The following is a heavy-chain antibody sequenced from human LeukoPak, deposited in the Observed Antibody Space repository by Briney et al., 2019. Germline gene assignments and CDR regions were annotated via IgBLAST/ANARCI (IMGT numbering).Heavy chain of an antibody. CDR1: GYTFTNYG. CDR2: ISAYNTNT. CDR3: ARDVGYRSGSYYFDY. J-gene: IGHJ4*02. D-gene: IGHD5-18*01. Sequence: ASVKVSCKASGYTFTNYGISWVRQAPGQGLEWMGWISAYNTNTNYAQKLQGRVTMATDTSTSTAYMELRSLKSDDTAVYYCARDVGYRSGSYYFDYWGQGILITVSS. V-gene: IGHV1-18*01.